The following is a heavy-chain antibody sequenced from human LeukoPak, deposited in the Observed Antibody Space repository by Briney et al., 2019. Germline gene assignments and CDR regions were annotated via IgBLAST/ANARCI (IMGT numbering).Heavy chain of an antibody. J-gene: IGHJ4*02. Sequence: PGGSLRLSCAASGFTFSSYALSWVRRAPGKGLEWVSAISGSGGTTYYADSVKGRFTISNDNSKNTLYLQMDSLRAEDTAVYYCVRDWNVWYFDYWGQGTLVTVSS. D-gene: IGHD1-1*01. CDR3: VRDWNVWYFDY. CDR1: GFTFSSYA. CDR2: ISGSGGTT. V-gene: IGHV3-23*01.